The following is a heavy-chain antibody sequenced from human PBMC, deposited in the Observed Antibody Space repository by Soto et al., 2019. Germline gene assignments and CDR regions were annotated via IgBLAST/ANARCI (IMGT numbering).Heavy chain of an antibody. V-gene: IGHV3-72*01. CDR2: TRNKANSYTT. CDR1: GFSVSTSH. D-gene: IGHD5-12*01. Sequence: GGSLRLSCAAAGFSVSTSHITWVRQAPGKGLEWVGRTRNKANSYTTEYAASVKGRFTISRDDSKNSLYLQMNSLKTEDTAVYYCARGGEMATITLDYWGQGTLVTVSS. CDR3: ARGGEMATITLDY. J-gene: IGHJ4*02.